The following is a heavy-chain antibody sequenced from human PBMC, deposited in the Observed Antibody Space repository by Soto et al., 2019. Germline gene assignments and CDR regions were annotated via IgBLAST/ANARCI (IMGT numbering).Heavy chain of an antibody. CDR2: IIPIFGTA. CDR3: ARDRSTVTTYLREYNWFDP. V-gene: IGHV1-69*13. D-gene: IGHD4-17*01. J-gene: IGHJ5*02. CDR1: GGTFSSYA. Sequence: SVKVSCKASGGTFSSYAISWVRQAPGQGLEWMGGIIPIFGTANYAQKFQGRVTITADESTSTAYMELSSLRSEDTAVYYCARDRSTVTTYLREYNWFDPWGQGTLVTVSS.